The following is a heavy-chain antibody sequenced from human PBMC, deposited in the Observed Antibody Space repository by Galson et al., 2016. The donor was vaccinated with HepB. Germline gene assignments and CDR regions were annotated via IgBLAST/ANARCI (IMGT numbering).Heavy chain of an antibody. V-gene: IGHV3-21*01. CDR3: ARDGVGDTYSSSCPDY. J-gene: IGHJ4*02. Sequence: SLRLSCAASGFIFSSYSMNWVRQAPGKGLEWVSSISSSSSYIYYADSVRGRFTISRANAKNSLYLQMTSLRAEDTAVYYCARDGVGDTYSSSCPDYWGQGTLVTVSS. CDR2: ISSSSSYI. CDR1: GFIFSSYS. D-gene: IGHD6-13*01.